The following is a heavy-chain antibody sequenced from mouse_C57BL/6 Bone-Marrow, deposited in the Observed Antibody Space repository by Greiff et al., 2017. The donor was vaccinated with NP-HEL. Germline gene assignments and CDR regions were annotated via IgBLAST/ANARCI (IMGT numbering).Heavy chain of an antibody. CDR3: ARNLLWLRLYFDY. Sequence: EVPLVESGGGLVKPGGSLKLSCAASGFTFSSYAMSWVRQTPEKRLEWGATISDGGSYTYTPDNVKGRFTISRDKAKNNLYLQMSHLKSEDTAMYYCARNLLWLRLYFDYWGQGTTLTVSS. CDR2: ISDGGSYT. D-gene: IGHD2-2*01. CDR1: GFTFSSYA. J-gene: IGHJ2*01. V-gene: IGHV5-4*01.